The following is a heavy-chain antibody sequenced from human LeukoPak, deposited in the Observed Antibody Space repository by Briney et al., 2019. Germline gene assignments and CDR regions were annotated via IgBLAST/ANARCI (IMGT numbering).Heavy chain of an antibody. CDR2: IYYSGST. CDR1: GGSISSSSYY. J-gene: IGHJ4*02. D-gene: IGHD3-3*01. V-gene: IGHV4-39*07. Sequence: SETLSLTCTVSGGSISSSSYYWGWIRQPPGKGLEWIGSIYYSGSTYYNPSLKSRVTISVDTSKNQFSLKLSSVTAADTAVYYCARVIFGVVIAFDYWGQGTLVTVSS. CDR3: ARVIFGVVIAFDY.